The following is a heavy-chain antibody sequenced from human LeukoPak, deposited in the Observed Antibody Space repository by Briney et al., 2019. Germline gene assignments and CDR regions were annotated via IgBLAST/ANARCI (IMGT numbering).Heavy chain of an antibody. CDR3: ARISAWSGSYYPYYFDY. J-gene: IGHJ4*02. CDR1: GHSISSGYY. Sequence: PSETLSLTCTVSGHSISSGYYWGWIRQSPGKGLEWIGSVHHSGSTYYNPSLKSRVTISVDTSKNQFSLKLSSVTAADTAVYYCARISAWSGSYYPYYFDYWGQGTLVTVSS. D-gene: IGHD1-26*01. V-gene: IGHV4-38-2*02. CDR2: VHHSGST.